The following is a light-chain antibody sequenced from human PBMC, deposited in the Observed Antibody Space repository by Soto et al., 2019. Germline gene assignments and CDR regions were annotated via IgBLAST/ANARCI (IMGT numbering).Light chain of an antibody. CDR3: QQSYSTPQNT. Sequence: DIQMTQSPSSLSASVGDRVTITCRASQSIRYYLNWYQQKPGKAPNLLIYAASSLQSGVPSRSSGSGSGTDFTLTISSLQPEDFATYYCQQSYSTPQNTFGQGTKLEIK. CDR1: QSIRYY. J-gene: IGKJ2*01. V-gene: IGKV1-39*01. CDR2: AAS.